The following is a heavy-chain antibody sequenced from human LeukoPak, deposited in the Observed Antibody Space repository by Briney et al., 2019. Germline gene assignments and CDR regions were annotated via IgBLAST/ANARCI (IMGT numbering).Heavy chain of an antibody. D-gene: IGHD2-15*01. CDR1: GGSFSGYY. V-gene: IGHV4-34*01. CDR3: ARTRSYCSGGSCYPYYFDY. Sequence: SETLSLTCAVYGGSFSGYYWSWIRRPPGKGLEWIGEINHSGSTNYNPSLKSRVTISVDTSKNQFSLKLSSVTAADTAVYYCARTRSYCSGGSCYPYYFDYWGQGTLVTVSS. CDR2: INHSGST. J-gene: IGHJ4*02.